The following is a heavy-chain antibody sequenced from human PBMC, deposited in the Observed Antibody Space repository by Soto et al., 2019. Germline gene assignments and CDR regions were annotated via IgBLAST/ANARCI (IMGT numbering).Heavy chain of an antibody. V-gene: IGHV4-39*01. J-gene: IGHJ4*02. D-gene: IGHD6-19*01. Sequence: SETLSLTCTVSGGSISSSSYYWGWIRQPPGKGLEWIGSIYYSGSTYYNPSLKSRVTISVDTSKNQFSLKLSSVTAADTAVYYCARVYSSGWSTGLDYWGQGTLVTVSS. CDR3: ARVYSSGWSTGLDY. CDR1: GGSISSSSYY. CDR2: IYYSGST.